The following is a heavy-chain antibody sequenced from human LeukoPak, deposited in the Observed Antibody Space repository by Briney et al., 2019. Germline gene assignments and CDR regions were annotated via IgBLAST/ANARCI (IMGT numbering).Heavy chain of an antibody. J-gene: IGHJ6*03. D-gene: IGHD1-1*01. CDR3: VIMSHTVVPTARIYYYMDI. CDR1: GYILTELS. V-gene: IGHV1-24*01. Sequence: GASVKVSCKVSGYILTELSIHWVRQAPGKGLEWMGSFDPENAKTMSAQTFQGRVIMTEDTSTDTAYMELRSLRSDDTAIYYCVIMSHTVVPTARIYYYMDIWGTGTTVIVSS. CDR2: FDPENAKT.